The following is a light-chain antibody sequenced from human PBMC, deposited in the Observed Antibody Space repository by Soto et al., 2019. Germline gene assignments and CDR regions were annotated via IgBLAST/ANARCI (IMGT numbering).Light chain of an antibody. J-gene: IGKJ3*01. Sequence: DIQLTQSPSFLSAAVGDRVTITCRASQGISSYLAWYQQKPGKAPKLLIYAASTLQSGVPSRFSGSGSETELTLTISSLQPEDFATYYCQQLNSYPLTFGPGTKVDIK. V-gene: IGKV1-9*01. CDR1: QGISSY. CDR3: QQLNSYPLT. CDR2: AAS.